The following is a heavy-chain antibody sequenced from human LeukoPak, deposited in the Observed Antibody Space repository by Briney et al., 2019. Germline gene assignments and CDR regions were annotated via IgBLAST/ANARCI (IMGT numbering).Heavy chain of an antibody. J-gene: IGHJ4*02. CDR1: GYSFTRYW. CDR2: IYPGDSDT. Sequence: GESLKISCKGSGYSFTRYWIGWVRQMPGKGLEWMGIIYPGDSDTRYSPSFQGQVTISADKSISTAYLQWSSLKASDTAMYYCARGLYYYDSSGYYYAGNYLDYWGQGSLVTVSS. CDR3: ARGLYYYDSSGYYYAGNYLDY. V-gene: IGHV5-51*01. D-gene: IGHD3-22*01.